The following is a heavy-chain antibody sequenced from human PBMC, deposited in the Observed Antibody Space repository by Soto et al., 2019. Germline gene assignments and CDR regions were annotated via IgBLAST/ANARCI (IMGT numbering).Heavy chain of an antibody. CDR1: GYTFTSYA. J-gene: IGHJ6*03. CDR3: ARDNHPRPMAPGVYYYMDV. CDR2: INAGNGNT. V-gene: IGHV1-3*01. D-gene: IGHD3-10*01. Sequence: ASVKVSCKASGYTFTSYAMHWVRQAPGQRLEWMGWINAGNGNTKYSQKFQGRVTMTRDTSTSTVYMELSSLRSEDTAVYYCARDNHPRPMAPGVYYYMDVWGKGTTVTVSS.